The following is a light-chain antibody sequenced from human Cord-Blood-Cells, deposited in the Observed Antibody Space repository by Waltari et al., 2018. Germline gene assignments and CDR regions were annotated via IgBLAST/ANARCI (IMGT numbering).Light chain of an antibody. CDR3: SSYTSSSNVV. CDR1: SSDVGGYNY. J-gene: IGLJ2*01. Sequence: QSALTQPASVSGSPGQSIPISCTGTSSDVGGYNYVSWYQHPPGKAPKLMIYEVSNRPSGVSKRFSGSKSGNTASLTIVGLQAEDEADYYCSSYTSSSNVVFGGGTKLTVL. CDR2: EVS. V-gene: IGLV2-14*01.